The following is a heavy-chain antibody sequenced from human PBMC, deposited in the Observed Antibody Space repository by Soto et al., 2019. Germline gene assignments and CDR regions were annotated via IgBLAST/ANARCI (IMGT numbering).Heavy chain of an antibody. D-gene: IGHD3-10*02. CDR2: IYHSGSV. Sequence: PSETLSLTCTVSGYSISSGYYWGWVRQPPGKGLEWVGSIYHSGSVYYNPSLNSRLTISVDTSKNQFSLRLSSVTAADTAVYFCERMFDYYGMDVWGQGTTVTVSS. V-gene: IGHV4-38-2*02. J-gene: IGHJ6*02. CDR1: GYSISSGYY. CDR3: ERMFDYYGMDV.